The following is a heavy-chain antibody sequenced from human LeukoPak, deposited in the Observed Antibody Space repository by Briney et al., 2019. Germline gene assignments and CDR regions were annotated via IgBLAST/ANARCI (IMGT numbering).Heavy chain of an antibody. CDR1: GYSFTSYW. CDR2: IYPGDSDT. J-gene: IGHJ3*02. V-gene: IGHV5-51*01. D-gene: IGHD3-22*01. Sequence: GESLKISCKGSGYSFTSYWIGWVRQMPGKGLEWMGIIYPGDSDTRYSPSFQGQVTISADKSISTAYLQWSSLKASDTAMYYCARHDRIGYGSGYYSDIWGQGTKVTVSS. CDR3: ARHDRIGYGSGYYSDI.